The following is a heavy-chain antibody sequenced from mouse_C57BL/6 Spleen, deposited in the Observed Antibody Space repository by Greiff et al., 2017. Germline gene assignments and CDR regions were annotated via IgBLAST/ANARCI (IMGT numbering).Heavy chain of an antibody. V-gene: IGHV1-42*01. CDR3: ARKGMVKGAWFAY. J-gene: IGHJ3*01. CDR1: GYSFTGYY. D-gene: IGHD2-2*01. Sequence: VQLQQSGPELVKPGASVKISCKASGYSFTGYYMNWVKQSPEKSLEWIGEINPSTGGTTYNQKFKAKATLTVDKSSSTAYMQLKSLTSEDSAVYYCARKGMVKGAWFAYWGQGTLVTVSA. CDR2: INPSTGGT.